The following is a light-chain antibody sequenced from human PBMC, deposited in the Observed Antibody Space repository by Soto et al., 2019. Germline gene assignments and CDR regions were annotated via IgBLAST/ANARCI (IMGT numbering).Light chain of an antibody. CDR2: AAS. CDR3: QQLLASPIT. J-gene: IGKJ5*01. Sequence: DIQLTQSPSFLSPSIGESVTITCRASQVISTSLAWYQVKPGKAPKLLIYAASTLESGVPSRCSATVSGTEFSLTITSLQPEDVATYYCQQLLASPITFGQGTRLEIK. CDR1: QVISTS. V-gene: IGKV1-9*01.